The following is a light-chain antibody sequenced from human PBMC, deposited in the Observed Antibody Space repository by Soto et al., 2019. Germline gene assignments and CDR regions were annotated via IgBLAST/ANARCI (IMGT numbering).Light chain of an antibody. Sequence: QSVLTQPPSASGTPGQRVTISCSGSSSKIGSNTVNWYQQLPGTAPKLVIYSNSQRPSGVPDRFSGSKSGTSASLAISGLQSEDETDYYCAAWDDSLNGPVFGGGTKLTVL. CDR3: AAWDDSLNGPV. CDR2: SNS. CDR1: SSKIGSNT. J-gene: IGLJ2*01. V-gene: IGLV1-44*01.